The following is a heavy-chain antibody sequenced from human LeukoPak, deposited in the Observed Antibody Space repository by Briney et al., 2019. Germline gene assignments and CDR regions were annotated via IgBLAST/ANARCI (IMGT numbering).Heavy chain of an antibody. CDR3: ATDAGHGFSF. V-gene: IGHV3-74*03. CDR1: GSTFSNAW. Sequence: GGSLRLSCAASGSTFSNAWMHWVRQAPGKGLVWVSRIYSDGSDTTYADSVKGRFIISRDNAKNTLYLQMNSLRGDDTAVYYCATDAGHGFSFWGQGTMVTVSS. D-gene: IGHD3/OR15-3a*01. J-gene: IGHJ3*01. CDR2: IYSDGSDT.